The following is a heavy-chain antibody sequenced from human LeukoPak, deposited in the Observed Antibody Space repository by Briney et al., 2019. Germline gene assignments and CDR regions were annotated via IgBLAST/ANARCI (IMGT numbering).Heavy chain of an antibody. CDR3: ARAGYSYGTGYYFDY. V-gene: IGHV4-59*01. CDR2: IYYTGAT. D-gene: IGHD5-18*01. J-gene: IGHJ4*02. Sequence: PSAPLSLTCTASGGSISSYYWSWIRLPPGKGLEWIGYIYYTGATYYNPSLKSRVTISLDTSKNQFSLKLSSVTAADAAVYYCARAGYSYGTGYYFDYWGQGALVTVSS. CDR1: GGSISSYY.